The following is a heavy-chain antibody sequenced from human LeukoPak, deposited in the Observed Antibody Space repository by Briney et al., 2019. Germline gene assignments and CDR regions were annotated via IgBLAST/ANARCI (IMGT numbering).Heavy chain of an antibody. CDR1: GGSISSSSYY. Sequence: SETLSLTCTVSGGSISSSSYYWGWIRQPPGKGLEWIGSIYYSGNTYYNPSLKSRVTISVDTSKNQFSLKLSSVTAADTAVYYCARVWGGDSSGYYPNWFDPWGQGTLVTVSS. CDR2: IYYSGNT. D-gene: IGHD3-22*01. CDR3: ARVWGGDSSGYYPNWFDP. V-gene: IGHV4-39*07. J-gene: IGHJ5*02.